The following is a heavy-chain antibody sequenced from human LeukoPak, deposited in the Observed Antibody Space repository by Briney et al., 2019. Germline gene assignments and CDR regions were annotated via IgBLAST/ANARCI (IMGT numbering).Heavy chain of an antibody. CDR3: ARDSSYGDYLFDY. CDR2: IYIDGTT. CDR1: GFTVSGNF. V-gene: IGHV3-53*01. J-gene: IGHJ4*02. Sequence: PGGSLRLSCVASGFTVSGNFMSWVRQLPGKGLEWVSVIYIDGTTHYADSVKGRFISSRDNSKNTLFLQMNSLRAEDTAVYYCARDSSYGDYLFDYWGQGTLVTVSS. D-gene: IGHD4-17*01.